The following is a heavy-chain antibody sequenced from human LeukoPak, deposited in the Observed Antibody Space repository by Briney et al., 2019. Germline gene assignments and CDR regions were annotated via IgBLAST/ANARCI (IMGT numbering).Heavy chain of an antibody. CDR1: GFTFSSYA. V-gene: IGHV3-23*01. J-gene: IGHJ3*02. Sequence: PGASLRLSCAASGFTFSSYAMSWVRKAPGKGLEWVSAISGSGGSTYYADSVKGRFTIFRDNSKNTLYLQMNSLRAEDTAVYYCASRLSYCSGGSCYSHHDAFDIWGQGTMVTVSS. D-gene: IGHD2-15*01. CDR3: ASRLSYCSGGSCYSHHDAFDI. CDR2: ISGSGGST.